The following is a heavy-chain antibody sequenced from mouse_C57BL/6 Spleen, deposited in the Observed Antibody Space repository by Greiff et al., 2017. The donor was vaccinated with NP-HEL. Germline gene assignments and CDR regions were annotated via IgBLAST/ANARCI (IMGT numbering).Heavy chain of an antibody. J-gene: IGHJ4*01. CDR3: ARGRDYGNYEKAMDY. V-gene: IGHV1-81*01. D-gene: IGHD2-1*01. CDR2: IYPRSGNT. CDR1: GYTFTSYG. Sequence: VQLQQSGAELARPGASVKLSCKASGYTFTSYGISWVKQRTGQGLEWIGEIYPRSGNTYYNEKFKGKATLTADKSSSTAYMELRSLTSEDSAVYFCARGRDYGNYEKAMDYWGQGTSVTVSS.